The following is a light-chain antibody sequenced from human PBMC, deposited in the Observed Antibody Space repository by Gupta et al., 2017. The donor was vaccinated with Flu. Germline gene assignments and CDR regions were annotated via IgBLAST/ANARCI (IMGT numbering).Light chain of an antibody. J-gene: IGKJ2*01. Sequence: GDRVTITCRASESLSTYLNWYQQKPGKAPKLLIYAASSLQSGVPSRFSGSGSGTDFTLTISSLQPEDFGTYYCQQSYNSPYTFGQGTKLEIK. CDR2: AAS. CDR1: ESLSTY. V-gene: IGKV1-39*01. CDR3: QQSYNSPYT.